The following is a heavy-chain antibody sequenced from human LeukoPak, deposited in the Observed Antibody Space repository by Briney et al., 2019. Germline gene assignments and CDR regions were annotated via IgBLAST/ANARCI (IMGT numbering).Heavy chain of an antibody. CDR3: ARAAIAAARIYYYRAV. V-gene: IGHV3-23*01. D-gene: IGHD6-13*01. J-gene: IGHJ6*03. Sequence: PGGSLRLSCAASGFTFSNYAMSWVRQAPGKGLEWVSAISASCGSTYYADTVKGRVTISRDISKNTLFLQMNSLRAEDTAVYYCARAAIAAARIYYYRAVWGKGTTVTVSS. CDR1: GFTFSNYA. CDR2: ISASCGST.